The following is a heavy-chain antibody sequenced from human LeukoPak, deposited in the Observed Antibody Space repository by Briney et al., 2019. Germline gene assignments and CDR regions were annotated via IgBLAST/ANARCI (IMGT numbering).Heavy chain of an antibody. CDR2: IYYSGST. CDR1: GGSISSSSYY. J-gene: IGHJ5*02. D-gene: IGHD5-24*01. CDR3: ARIDATKFDWFDP. Sequence: PSETLSLTCTVSGGSISSSSYYWGWIRQPPGKGLEWIGSIYYSGSTYYNPSLKSRVTISVDTSKNQFSLKLSSVTAADTAVYYCARIDATKFDWFDPWGQGTLVTVSS. V-gene: IGHV4-39*01.